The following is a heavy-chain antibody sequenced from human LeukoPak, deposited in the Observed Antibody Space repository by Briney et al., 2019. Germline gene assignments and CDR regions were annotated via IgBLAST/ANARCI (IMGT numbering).Heavy chain of an antibody. J-gene: IGHJ5*02. CDR3: ARDGSIAAEQGWFDP. Sequence: SETLSLTCTVSGGSISSSSYYWGWIRQPPGKGLEWIGRIYYSGSTYYNPSLKSRVTISVDTSKNQFSLKLSSVTAADTAVYYCARDGSIAAEQGWFDPWGQGTLVTVSS. V-gene: IGHV4-39*07. D-gene: IGHD6-13*01. CDR2: IYYSGST. CDR1: GGSISSSSYY.